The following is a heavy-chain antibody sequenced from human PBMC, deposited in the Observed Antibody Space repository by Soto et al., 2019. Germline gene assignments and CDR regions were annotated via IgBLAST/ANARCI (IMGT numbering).Heavy chain of an antibody. CDR2: IKSDGSYT. Sequence: EVQLVESGGGLVQPGGSLRLSCAASGFTFNTYWMQWVRQAPGKGLVWVSRIKSDGSYTNYADSVKCRITNSRNNAKNTLFLQKNSLGAEDTAVYYCATGGSGYFTYWGQKTVVTVSS. CDR1: GFTFNTYW. J-gene: IGHJ4*02. D-gene: IGHD3-22*01. CDR3: ATGGSGYFTY. V-gene: IGHV3-74*01.